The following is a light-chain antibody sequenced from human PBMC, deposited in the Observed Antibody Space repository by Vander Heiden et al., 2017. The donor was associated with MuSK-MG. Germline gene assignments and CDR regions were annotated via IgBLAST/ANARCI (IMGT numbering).Light chain of an antibody. J-gene: IGLJ1*01. CDR1: SSDVGSYNL. CDR3: CSYAGSNTYV. Sequence: QSALTPPASVPGSPGQSITISCTGTSSDVGSYNLVSWYQQHPGKAPKLMIYEGSKRPSGVSNRLSGSKSGSTASLTISGLQAEDEADYYCCSYAGSNTYVFGTGTKVTVL. V-gene: IGLV2-23*01. CDR2: EGS.